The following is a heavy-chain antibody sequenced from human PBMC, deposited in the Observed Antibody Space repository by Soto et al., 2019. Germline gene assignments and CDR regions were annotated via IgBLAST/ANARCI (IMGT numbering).Heavy chain of an antibody. CDR1: GFSFSTYG. Sequence: QVQLVESGGGVVRPGRSLRLACEASGFSFSTYGMHWVRQAPGKGLQWVAVIWYDGTNAYYADSVKGRFTISRDNSKDKLYLEMNNLRAEDTAVYYCARVEAPLIHSDHYYYGMDVWGQGTTVTV. CDR3: ARVEAPLIHSDHYYYGMDV. V-gene: IGHV3-33*01. J-gene: IGHJ6*02. D-gene: IGHD5-18*01. CDR2: IWYDGTNA.